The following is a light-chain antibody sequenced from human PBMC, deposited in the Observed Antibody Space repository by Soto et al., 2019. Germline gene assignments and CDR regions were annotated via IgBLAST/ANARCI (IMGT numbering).Light chain of an antibody. CDR2: AAS. V-gene: IGKV1-39*01. CDR3: QQLNSYPIT. Sequence: DIQMTQSPSSLSASVGDRVTITCQASQDISNYLNWYQQKPGQAPKLLIYAASSLQSGVPSRFSGSGSGTDFTLTISSLQPDDFATYFCQQLNSYPITFGQGTRLEIK. CDR1: QDISNY. J-gene: IGKJ5*01.